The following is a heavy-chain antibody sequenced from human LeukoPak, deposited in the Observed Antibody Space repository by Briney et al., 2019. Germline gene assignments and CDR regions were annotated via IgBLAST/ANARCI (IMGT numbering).Heavy chain of an antibody. CDR2: IKEDGSEK. Sequence: GGSLRLSCAASGFSFSRYWMSWVRQASGKGLEWVANIKEDGSEKYDVDSVKGRFTISRDNAKNSLYLQMNSLRAEDTAVYYCAELGITMIGGVWGKGTTVTISS. D-gene: IGHD3-10*02. CDR3: AELGITMIGGV. V-gene: IGHV3-7*01. CDR1: GFSFSRYW. J-gene: IGHJ6*04.